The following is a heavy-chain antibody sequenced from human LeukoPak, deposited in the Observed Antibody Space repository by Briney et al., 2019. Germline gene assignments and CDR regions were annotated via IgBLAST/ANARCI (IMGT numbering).Heavy chain of an antibody. V-gene: IGHV1-2*02. CDR2: IIPFSGET. CDR3: ARTESSDAFDI. CDR1: VYTFTAYY. J-gene: IGHJ3*02. Sequence: ASVRVSCKASVYTFTAYYIHWVRQAPGQGLEWMGWIIPFSGETKSAQHFQGRVTMTRDTSSSTAYMELKSLTSDDTAVYYCARTESSDAFDIWGQGTSVTVSS.